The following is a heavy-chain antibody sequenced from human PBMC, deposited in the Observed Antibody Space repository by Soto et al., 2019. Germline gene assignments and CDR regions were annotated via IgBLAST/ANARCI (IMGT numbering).Heavy chain of an antibody. V-gene: IGHV4-59*01. D-gene: IGHD3-10*01. J-gene: IGHJ6*03. CDR3: ARGGGGRRGFYYMDV. CDR2: IYYSGST. Sequence: PSETLSLTCTVSGGSISSYYWSWIRQPPGKGLEWIGYIYYSGSTNYNPSLKSRVTISVDTSKNQFSLKLSSVTAADTAVYYWARGGGGRRGFYYMDVWGKGTTVTVSS. CDR1: GGSISSYY.